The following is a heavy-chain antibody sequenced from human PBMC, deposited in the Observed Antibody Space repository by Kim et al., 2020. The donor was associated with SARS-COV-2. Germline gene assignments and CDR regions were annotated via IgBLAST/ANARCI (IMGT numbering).Heavy chain of an antibody. CDR2: ISSSSSYI. V-gene: IGHV3-21*01. Sequence: GGSLRLSCAASGFTFSSYSMNWVRQAPGKGLEWVSSISSSSSYIYYADSVKGRFTISRDNAKNSLYLQMNSLRAEDTAVYYCARDADYGDYEVYYYGMDVWGQGTTVTVSS. CDR3: ARDADYGDYEVYYYGMDV. J-gene: IGHJ6*02. D-gene: IGHD4-17*01. CDR1: GFTFSSYS.